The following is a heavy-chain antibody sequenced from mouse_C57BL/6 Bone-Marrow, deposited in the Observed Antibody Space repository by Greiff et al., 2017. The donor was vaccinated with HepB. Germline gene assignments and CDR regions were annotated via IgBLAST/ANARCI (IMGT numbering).Heavy chain of an antibody. CDR3: ARIYYYGSSVYWYFDV. V-gene: IGHV1-69*01. CDR1: GYTFTSYW. CDR2: IDPSDSYT. Sequence: QVQLQQSGAELVMPGASVKLSCKASGYTFTSYWMHWVKQRPGQGLEWIGEIDPSDSYTNYNQKFKGKSTLTVDKSSSTAYMQLSSLTSEDSAVYYCARIYYYGSSVYWYFDVWGTGTTVTVSS. J-gene: IGHJ1*03. D-gene: IGHD1-1*01.